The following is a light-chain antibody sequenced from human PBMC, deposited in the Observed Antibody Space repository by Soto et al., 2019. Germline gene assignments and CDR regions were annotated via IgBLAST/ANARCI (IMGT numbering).Light chain of an antibody. V-gene: IGKV2D-29*01. CDR1: QSLLHSDGRAY. J-gene: IGKJ4*01. CDR3: MQSIQLPLT. Sequence: DIVMTQIPLSLSVTPGQPASISCKSSQSLLHSDGRAYLYWYLQQAGQTPQLRIYEVSQRFYGVPERYSGSRSETDFTLKISRVEAEDVGFYYCMQSIQLPLTFGGGTKVEIK. CDR2: EVS.